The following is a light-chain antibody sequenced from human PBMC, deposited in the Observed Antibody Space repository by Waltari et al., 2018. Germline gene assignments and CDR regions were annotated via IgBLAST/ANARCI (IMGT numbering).Light chain of an antibody. V-gene: IGKV3-15*01. J-gene: IGKJ1*01. CDR1: QSVSGN. Sequence: ILMTQSPVTLSVSPGERATLSCRASQSVSGNLAWYQQKPGQAPRLVIYGASTRATGIPARFSGSGSGTEFTLTISSLQSEDFAVYYCLQYNNWPSWTFGQGTKVEIK. CDR3: LQYNNWPSWT. CDR2: GAS.